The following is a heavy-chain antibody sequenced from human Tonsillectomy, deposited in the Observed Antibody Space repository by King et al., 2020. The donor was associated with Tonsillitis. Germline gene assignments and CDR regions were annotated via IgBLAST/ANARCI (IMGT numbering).Heavy chain of an antibody. D-gene: IGHD3-22*01. Sequence: QLVQSGAEVKKPGESLRISCKGSGYSFTSYWISWVRQMPGKGLEWMGRIDPSDSYTNYSPSFQGHVTISADKSISTAYLQWSSLKASDTAMYYCARRATYYYDSSGYYYVDYWGQGTLVTVSS. CDR3: ARRATYYYDSSGYYYVDY. CDR2: IDPSDSYT. V-gene: IGHV5-10-1*01. CDR1: GYSFTSYW. J-gene: IGHJ4*02.